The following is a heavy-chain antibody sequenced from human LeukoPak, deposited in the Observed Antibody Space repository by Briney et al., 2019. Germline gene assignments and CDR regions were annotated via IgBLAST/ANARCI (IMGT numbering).Heavy chain of an antibody. CDR3: ARGRYYDFWSGYYLGSSDSNWFDP. J-gene: IGHJ5*02. D-gene: IGHD3-3*01. CDR1: GGTFSSYA. CDR2: IIPIFGTA. Sequence: SVKVSCKASGGTFSSYAISWVRQASGQGLEWMGGIIPIFGTANYAQKFQGRATITTDESTSTAYMELSSLRSEDTAVYYCARGRYYDFWSGYYLGSSDSNWFDPWGQGTLVTVSS. V-gene: IGHV1-69*05.